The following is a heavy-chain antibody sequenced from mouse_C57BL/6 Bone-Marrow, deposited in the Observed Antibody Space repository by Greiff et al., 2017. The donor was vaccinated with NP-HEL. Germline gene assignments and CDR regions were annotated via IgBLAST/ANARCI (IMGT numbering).Heavy chain of an antibody. Sequence: DVQLQESGGGLVQPGGSLKLSCAASGFTFSDYYMYWVRQTPEKRLEWVAYISNGGGSTYYPDTVKGRFTISRDNAKNTLYLQMSRLKSEDTAMYYCARHYYWYFDVWGTGTTVTVSS. CDR1: GFTFSDYY. V-gene: IGHV5-12*01. CDR2: ISNGGGST. CDR3: ARHYYWYFDV. J-gene: IGHJ1*03.